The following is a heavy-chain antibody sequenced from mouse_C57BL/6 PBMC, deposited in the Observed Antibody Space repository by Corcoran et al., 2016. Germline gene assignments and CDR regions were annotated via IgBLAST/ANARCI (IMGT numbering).Heavy chain of an antibody. CDR3: ARRGGYYGSSLWYYAMDY. CDR2: IDPSDSYT. V-gene: IGHV1-50*01. J-gene: IGHJ4*01. Sequence: QVQLQQPGAELVKPGASVKLSCKASGYTFTSYWMQWVKQRPGQGLEWIGEIDPSDSYTNYNQKFKGKATLTVDTSSSTAYMQLSSLTSEDSAVYYCARRGGYYGSSLWYYAMDYWGQGTSVTVSS. CDR1: GYTFTSYW. D-gene: IGHD1-1*01.